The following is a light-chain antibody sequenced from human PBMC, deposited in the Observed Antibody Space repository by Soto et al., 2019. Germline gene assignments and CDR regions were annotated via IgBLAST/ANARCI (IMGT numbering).Light chain of an antibody. CDR1: SSDVGGYNY. CDR3: SSYAGSNNSLYV. Sequence: LTQPPSAAGSPGQSVTISCTGTSSDVGGYNYVSWYQQHPGKAPKLMIYEVSKRPSGVPDRFSGSKSGNTASLTVSGLQAEDEADYYCSSYAGSNNSLYVFGTGTKVTVL. J-gene: IGLJ1*01. CDR2: EVS. V-gene: IGLV2-8*01.